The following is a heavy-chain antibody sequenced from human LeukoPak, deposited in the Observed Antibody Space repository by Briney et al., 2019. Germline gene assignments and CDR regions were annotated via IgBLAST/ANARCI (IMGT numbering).Heavy chain of an antibody. Sequence: ASVKLSCKASGYPFTSFGISWVRQAPGQGLEWMGWISGYNGKTNYAQNLQGRVTMTTDTSTSTAYVELGSLRSDDMAVYYCARDRVYDYSNPRGFHYWGQGTLVTVSS. D-gene: IGHD4-11*01. CDR2: ISGYNGKT. CDR1: GYPFTSFG. J-gene: IGHJ4*02. V-gene: IGHV1-18*03. CDR3: ARDRVYDYSNPRGFHY.